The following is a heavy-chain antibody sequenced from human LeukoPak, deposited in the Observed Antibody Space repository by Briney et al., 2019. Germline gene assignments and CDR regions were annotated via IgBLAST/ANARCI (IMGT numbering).Heavy chain of an antibody. D-gene: IGHD4-11*01. V-gene: IGHV3-11*01. Sequence: PGGSLRLSCAASGFTFSDYYMSWIRQAPGKGLEWVSYISSSGSTIYYADSVKGRFTISRDNAKNSLYLQMNGLRAEDTAVYYCASPYSNYAFDIWGQGTMVTVSS. CDR3: ASPYSNYAFDI. CDR1: GFTFSDYY. J-gene: IGHJ3*02. CDR2: ISSSGSTI.